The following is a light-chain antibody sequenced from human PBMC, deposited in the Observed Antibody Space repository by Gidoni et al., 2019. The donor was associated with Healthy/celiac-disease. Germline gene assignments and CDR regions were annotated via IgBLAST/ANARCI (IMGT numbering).Light chain of an antibody. CDR3: QAWDSNTVA. J-gene: IGLJ2*01. CDR1: KLGYKY. CDR2: QDT. Sequence: SYELTQPPSVSVSPGQTASITCSGDKLGYKYACWYQQKPGQSPVLVIYQDTKRPSGIPERFSGSNSGNTATLTISGTQAMDEADYYCQAWDSNTVAFGGGTQLTVL. V-gene: IGLV3-1*01.